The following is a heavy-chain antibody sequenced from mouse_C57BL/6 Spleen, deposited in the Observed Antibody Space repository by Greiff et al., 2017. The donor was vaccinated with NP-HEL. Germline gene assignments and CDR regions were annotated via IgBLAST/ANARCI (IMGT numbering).Heavy chain of an antibody. J-gene: IGHJ2*01. D-gene: IGHD1-1*01. Sequence: QVQLQQSGAELVRPGTSVKMSCKASGYTFTNYWIGWAKQRPGHGLEWIGDIYPGGGYTNYNEKFKGKATLTADKSSSTAYMQFSSLTSEDSASYYCARSRGSSEWGYFDYWGQGTTLTVSS. CDR3: ARSRGSSEWGYFDY. CDR1: GYTFTNYW. V-gene: IGHV1-63*01. CDR2: IYPGGGYT.